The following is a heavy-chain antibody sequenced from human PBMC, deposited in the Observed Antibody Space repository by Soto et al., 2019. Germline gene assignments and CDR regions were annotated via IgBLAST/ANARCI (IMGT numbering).Heavy chain of an antibody. CDR3: AKDPGYCSGGSCAGIGVLDI. D-gene: IGHD2-15*01. J-gene: IGHJ3*02. Sequence: EVQLVGSGGGLVQPGRSLRLSCAASGFTFDDYAMHWVRQAPGKGLEWVSGIGSNGGSIYYADSVKGRFIISRENAKNSLYLQMKSLRTEDTALYYCAKDPGYCSGGSCAGIGVLDIRDQGTMVIVSS. CDR1: GFTFDDYA. CDR2: IGSNGGSI. V-gene: IGHV3-9*01.